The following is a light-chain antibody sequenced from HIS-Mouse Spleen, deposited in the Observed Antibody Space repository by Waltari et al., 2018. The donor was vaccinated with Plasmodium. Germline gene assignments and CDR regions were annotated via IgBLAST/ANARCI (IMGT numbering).Light chain of an antibody. CDR1: SSHVGRSNL. CDR2: EGS. Sequence: QSALTKPASVSGSPGQSIIISCTGTSSHVGRSNLVSRYQQHPGKAPKLMIYEGSKRPSGVSNRFSGSKSGNTASLTISGLQAEDEADYYCCSYAGSSTFVFGGGTKLTVL. CDR3: CSYAGSSTFV. J-gene: IGLJ3*02. V-gene: IGLV2-23*03.